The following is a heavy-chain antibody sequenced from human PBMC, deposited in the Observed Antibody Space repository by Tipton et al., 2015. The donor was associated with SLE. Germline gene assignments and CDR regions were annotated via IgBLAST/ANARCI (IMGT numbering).Heavy chain of an antibody. V-gene: IGHV4-34*01. Sequence: TLSLTCAVYGGSFSVHYWSWSWIRQPPGKGLEWIGEIDHSRSTNYNPSLKSRVTISRDTSKNQFSLRLSSVTAADTAVYYCASLPYSSSNYYYGMDVWGQGTTVTVSS. CDR1: GGSFSVHY. J-gene: IGHJ6*02. CDR2: IDHSRST. D-gene: IGHD6-13*01. CDR3: ASLPYSSSNYYYGMDV.